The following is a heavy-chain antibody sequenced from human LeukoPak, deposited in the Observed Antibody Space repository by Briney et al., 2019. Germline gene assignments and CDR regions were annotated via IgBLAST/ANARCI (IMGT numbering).Heavy chain of an antibody. CDR3: ARVNYYDTSGYRYYYFDY. D-gene: IGHD3-22*01. J-gene: IGHJ4*02. CDR2: ISSSGSTI. V-gene: IGHV3-48*03. CDR1: GFTFSSYE. Sequence: GGSLRLSCAASGFTFSSYEMNWVRQAPGKGLEWVSYISSSGSTIYYADSVKGRFTISRDNAKNSLYLQMNSLRAEDTAVYYCARVNYYDTSGYRYYYFDYWGQGTLVTVSS.